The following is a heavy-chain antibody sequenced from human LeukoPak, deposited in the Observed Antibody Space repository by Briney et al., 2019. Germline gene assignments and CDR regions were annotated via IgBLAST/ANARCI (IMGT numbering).Heavy chain of an antibody. D-gene: IGHD1-26*01. CDR3: ARLSQQYTWSGGYWYFDL. CDR2: IYYSGSS. CDR1: GGSISSSRYY. Sequence: SETLSLTCTVSGGSISSSRYYWGWIRQPPGKGLEWMGNIYYSGSSYYTPSRKSRVTISVDTNKHQFSMKLSSVAAAATAVYLCARLSQQYTWSGGYWYFDLWGRGTLVTVSS. V-gene: IGHV4-39*01. J-gene: IGHJ2*01.